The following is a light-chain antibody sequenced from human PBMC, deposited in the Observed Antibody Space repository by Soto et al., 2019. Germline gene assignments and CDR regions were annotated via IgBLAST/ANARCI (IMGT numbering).Light chain of an antibody. V-gene: IGLV2-14*01. Sequence: QSALTQPASVSGSPGQSITISCTGTSSAVGGYNYVSWYQQHPGKAPKLMIYDVSNRPPGVSNRFSGSKSGNTASLTISGLPAEDEADYYCSSYTSSSTRVFGGGTKLTVL. CDR1: SSAVGGYNY. J-gene: IGLJ2*01. CDR3: SSYTSSSTRV. CDR2: DVS.